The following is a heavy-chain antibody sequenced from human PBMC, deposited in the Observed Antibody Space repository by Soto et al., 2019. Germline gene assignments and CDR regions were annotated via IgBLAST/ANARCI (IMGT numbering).Heavy chain of an antibody. CDR1: GDSIDSSHYY. J-gene: IGHJ4*02. V-gene: IGHV4-31*03. Sequence: SETLSLTCTVSGDSIDSSHYYWNWIRQHPEKDLKWIGYIHHSGSTYYNPSLKSRLAISVDTSRNQFSLKVSSVFAANTAVYYCARGPMAPLYFAYWGQGALVPVSS. CDR2: IHHSGST. CDR3: ARGPMAPLYFAY. D-gene: IGHD3-10*01.